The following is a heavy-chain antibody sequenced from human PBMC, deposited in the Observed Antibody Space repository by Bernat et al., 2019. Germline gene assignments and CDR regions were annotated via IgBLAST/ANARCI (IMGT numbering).Heavy chain of an antibody. J-gene: IGHJ6*03. CDR1: GFTFSSYG. V-gene: IGHV3-30*18. D-gene: IGHD6-13*01. CDR2: ISYDGSNK. CDR3: AKDVAQLALYYYYYMDV. Sequence: QVQLVESGGGVVQPGRSLRLSCAASGFTFSSYGMHWVRQAPGKGLEWVAVISYDGSNKYYADSVKGRFTISRDNSKNTLYLQMNSLRAEDTAVYYCAKDVAQLALYYYYYMDVWGKWTTVTVSS.